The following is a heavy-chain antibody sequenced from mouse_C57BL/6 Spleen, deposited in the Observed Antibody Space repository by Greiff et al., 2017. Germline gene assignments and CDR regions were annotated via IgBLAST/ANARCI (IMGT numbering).Heavy chain of an antibody. D-gene: IGHD2-3*01. Sequence: EVQLQQSGPELVKPGASVKISCKASGYSFTGYYMNWVKQSPEKSLEWIGEINPSTGGTTYNQKFKAKATLTVDKSSSTAYMQLKSLTSEDSAVYYCARTYDGYSWYFDVWGTGTTVTVSS. CDR1: GYSFTGYY. V-gene: IGHV1-42*01. CDR2: INPSTGGT. J-gene: IGHJ1*03. CDR3: ARTYDGYSWYFDV.